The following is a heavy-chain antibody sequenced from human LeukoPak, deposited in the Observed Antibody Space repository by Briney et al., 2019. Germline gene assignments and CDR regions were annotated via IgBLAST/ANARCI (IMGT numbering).Heavy chain of an antibody. V-gene: IGHV4-4*08. D-gene: IGHD3-22*01. CDR1: GGSISSYY. Sequence: PSETLSLTCTVSGGSISSYYWSWIRQPPGKGLEWIGDIYSSGSTNYNPSLKSRVTISVATSKNQFSLKVSSVTAADTAVYYCARDRAPSGFYLGDFYYWGQGALVTVSS. CDR2: IYSSGST. J-gene: IGHJ4*02. CDR3: ARDRAPSGFYLGDFYY.